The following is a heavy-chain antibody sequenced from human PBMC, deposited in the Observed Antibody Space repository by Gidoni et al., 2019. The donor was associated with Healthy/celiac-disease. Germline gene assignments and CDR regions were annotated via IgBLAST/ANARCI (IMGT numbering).Heavy chain of an antibody. CDR1: GFTFSSYG. CDR2: IWYDGSNK. Sequence: QVQLVESGGGVVQPGRSLRLSCAASGFTFSSYGMYWVRQAPGKGLGWVAVIWYDGSNKYYADSVKGRFTSSRDNSKNTLYLQMNSLRAEDTAVYYCARAGSGSPGAFDIWGQGTMVTVSS. V-gene: IGHV3-33*08. J-gene: IGHJ3*02. D-gene: IGHD6-25*01. CDR3: ARAGSGSPGAFDI.